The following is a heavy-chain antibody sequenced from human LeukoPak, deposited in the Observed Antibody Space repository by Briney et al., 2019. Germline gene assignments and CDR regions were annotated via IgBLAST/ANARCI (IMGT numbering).Heavy chain of an antibody. CDR2: IYYSGST. Sequence: SETLSLTCTVSGGSISSYYWSWIRQPPGKGLEWIGYIYYSGSTNYNPSLKSRVTISVDTSKNQFSLKLSSVTAADTAVYYCARDLRRIGVVPPAKVWFDPWGQGTLVTVSS. CDR3: ARDLRRIGVVPPAKVWFDP. D-gene: IGHD3-3*01. V-gene: IGHV4-59*01. CDR1: GGSISSYY. J-gene: IGHJ5*02.